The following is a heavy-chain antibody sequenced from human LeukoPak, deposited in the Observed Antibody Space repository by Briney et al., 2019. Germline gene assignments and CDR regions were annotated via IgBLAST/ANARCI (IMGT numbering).Heavy chain of an antibody. CDR2: ISAYNGNT. CDR3: AREFLPDSSGIFDP. V-gene: IGHV1-18*04. Sequence: REASVKVSCKASGYTFTSYGISWVRQAPGQGLEWMGWISAYNGNTNYAQKLQGRVTMTTDTSTSTAYMELRSLRSDDTAVYYCAREFLPDSSGIFDPWGQGTLVTVSS. CDR1: GYTFTSYG. J-gene: IGHJ5*02. D-gene: IGHD6-19*01.